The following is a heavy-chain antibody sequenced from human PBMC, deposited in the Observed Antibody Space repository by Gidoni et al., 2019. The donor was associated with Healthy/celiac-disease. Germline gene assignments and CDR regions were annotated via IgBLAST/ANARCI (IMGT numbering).Heavy chain of an antibody. CDR1: GFTFSSYS. CDR2: ISSSSSTI. Sequence: EVQLVESGGGWVQPGGSLRLSCAASGFTFSSYSMNWVRQAPGKGLEWVSYISSSSSTIYYEDSVKGRFTISRDNAKNSLYLQMNSLRDEDAAVYYCARDLGGYSYGSWFDPWGQGTLVTVSS. D-gene: IGHD5-18*01. CDR3: ARDLGGYSYGSWFDP. V-gene: IGHV3-48*02. J-gene: IGHJ5*02.